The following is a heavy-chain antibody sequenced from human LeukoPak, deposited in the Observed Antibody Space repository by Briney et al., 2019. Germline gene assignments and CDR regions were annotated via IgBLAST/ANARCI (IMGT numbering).Heavy chain of an antibody. CDR3: ARDSSSHDY. CDR2: INRDGSST. D-gene: IGHD6-13*01. CDR1: GFTFSSHW. V-gene: IGHV3-74*01. Sequence: PGGSLRLSCAASGFTFSSHWMHWVRQAPGKGLVWVSRINRDGSSTSYADSVKGRLTISRDNAKNSLYLQMNSLRAEDTAVYYCARDSSSHDYWGQGTLVTVSS. J-gene: IGHJ4*02.